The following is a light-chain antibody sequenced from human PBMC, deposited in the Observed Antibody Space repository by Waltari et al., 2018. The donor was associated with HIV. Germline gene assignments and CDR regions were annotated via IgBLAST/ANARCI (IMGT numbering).Light chain of an antibody. V-gene: IGLV2-8*01. CDR3: NSYAGSNNWV. Sequence: QSALPQPPSASGSHGQSVTISCTGTSSDVGGSKYVSWYQQHPGKAPKLMIYEVNKRPSGVPDRFSGSKSANTASLTVSGLQADDEADYYCNSYAGSNNWVFGGGTKLTVL. CDR1: SSDVGGSKY. CDR2: EVN. J-gene: IGLJ3*02.